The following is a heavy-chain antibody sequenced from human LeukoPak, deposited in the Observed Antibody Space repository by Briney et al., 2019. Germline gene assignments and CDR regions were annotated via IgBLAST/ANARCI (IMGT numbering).Heavy chain of an antibody. V-gene: IGHV3-30*18. D-gene: IGHD2-2*01. CDR3: AKGGIPAAIRLFDY. CDR2: ISYDGSNK. CDR1: GFTFSSYG. J-gene: IGHJ4*02. Sequence: PGGSLRLSCAASGFTFSSYGMHWVRQAPGKGLEWVAVISYDGSNKYYADSVKGRFTISRDNSKNTLYLQMNSLRAEDTAVYYCAKGGIPAAIRLFDYWGQGTLVTVSS.